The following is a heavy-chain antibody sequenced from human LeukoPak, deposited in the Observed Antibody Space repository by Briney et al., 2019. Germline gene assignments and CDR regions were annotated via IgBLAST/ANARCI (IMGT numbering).Heavy chain of an antibody. J-gene: IGHJ4*02. CDR3: ASLSPGSSSFDY. V-gene: IGHV4-59*01. Sequence: SETLSLTCTVSGGSISSYYWSWIRQPPGKGLEWIGYIYYSGSTNYNPSLKSRVTISVDTSKNQFSLKLGSVTAADTAVYYCASLSPGSSSFDYWGQGTLVTVSS. CDR2: IYYSGST. CDR1: GGSISSYY. D-gene: IGHD6-6*01.